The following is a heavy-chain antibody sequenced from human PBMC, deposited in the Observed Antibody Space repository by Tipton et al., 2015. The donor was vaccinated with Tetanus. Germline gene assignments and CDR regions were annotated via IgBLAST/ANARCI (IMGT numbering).Heavy chain of an antibody. J-gene: IGHJ4*02. V-gene: IGHV3-15*01. D-gene: IGHD2-2*01. Sequence: SLRLSCAASGFSYSHAWMIWVRQAPGKGLEWVGRIKSQTDGEATDYAPPVKGRFTISRDDSQNTLFLQMNNLKTEDTAVYYSTTALPAPAPPAFDYWGQGTLVTVSS. CDR1: GFSYSHAW. CDR2: IKSQTDGEAT. CDR3: TTALPAPAPPAFDY.